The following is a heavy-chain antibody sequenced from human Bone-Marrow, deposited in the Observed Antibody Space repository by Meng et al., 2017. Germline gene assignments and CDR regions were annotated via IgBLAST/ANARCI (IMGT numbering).Heavy chain of an antibody. V-gene: IGHV3-43D*03. Sequence: GGSLRLSCAASGFTFDDYSIHWVRPGPGKGLEWVSLIIWDVGSTYYADSVKGRFILSRDNSKNSLYLQMNSLRAEDTALYYCAKDHQRSGSYYNRLFDNYYGMDVWGQGTTVTVSS. CDR3: AKDHQRSGSYYNRLFDNYYGMDV. D-gene: IGHD3-10*01. CDR2: IIWDVGST. J-gene: IGHJ6*02. CDR1: GFTFDDYS.